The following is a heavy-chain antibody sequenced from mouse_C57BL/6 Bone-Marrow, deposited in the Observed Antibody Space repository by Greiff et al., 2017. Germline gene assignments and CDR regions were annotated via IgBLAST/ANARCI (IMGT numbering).Heavy chain of an antibody. Sequence: EVQLVESGGDLVKPGGSLKLSCAASGFTFSSYGMSWVRQTPDKRLEWVATISSGGSYTYYPDSVKGRFTISRGNAKNTLYLQMSSLKSEDTAMYYCARHGGSWFAYWGQGTLVTVSA. CDR3: ARHGGSWFAY. CDR2: ISSGGSYT. J-gene: IGHJ3*01. V-gene: IGHV5-6*01. CDR1: GFTFSSYG. D-gene: IGHD1-1*02.